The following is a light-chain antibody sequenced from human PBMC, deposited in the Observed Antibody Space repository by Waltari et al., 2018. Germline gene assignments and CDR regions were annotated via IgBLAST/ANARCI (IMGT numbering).Light chain of an antibody. J-gene: IGKJ1*01. CDR2: DAS. Sequence: EIVLTQSPGTLSLSPWERATLSCRASQSFTRYLAWYQHKPGQAPRLLIYDASTRAAGIADRCSGSGFGTDFTLTISRLEPEDSAVYYCQHYVRLPVTFGQGTKVEIK. V-gene: IGKV3-20*01. CDR3: QHYVRLPVT. CDR1: QSFTRY.